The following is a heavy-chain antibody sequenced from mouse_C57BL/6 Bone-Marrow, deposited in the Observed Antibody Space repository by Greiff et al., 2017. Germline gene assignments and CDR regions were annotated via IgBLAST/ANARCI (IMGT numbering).Heavy chain of an antibody. V-gene: IGHV1-26*01. Sequence: EVQLQQSGPELVKPGASVKISCKASGYTFTDYYMNWVKQSHGKSLEWIGDINPNNGGTSYNQKFKGKATLTVDKSSSTAYMELRSLTSEDSAVYYCAREGNYYGSSYAWFAYWGQGTLVTVSA. CDR1: GYTFTDYY. D-gene: IGHD1-1*01. CDR2: INPNNGGT. J-gene: IGHJ3*01. CDR3: AREGNYYGSSYAWFAY.